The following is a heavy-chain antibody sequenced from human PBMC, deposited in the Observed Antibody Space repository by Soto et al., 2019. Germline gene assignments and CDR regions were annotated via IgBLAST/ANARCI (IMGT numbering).Heavy chain of an antibody. Sequence: GGSLRLSCAASGFTLSSYAMSWVRQAPGKVLEWVSAISGSGGSTYYADSGKGRFTISRDNSKNTLYLQMNSLRPKDTAVYYCAKEDIVVVLAAEIDIHDAFDIWGQGRMV. CDR2: ISGSGGST. V-gene: IGHV3-23*01. CDR1: GFTLSSYA. J-gene: IGHJ3*02. D-gene: IGHD2-2*01. CDR3: AKEDIVVVLAAEIDIHDAFDI.